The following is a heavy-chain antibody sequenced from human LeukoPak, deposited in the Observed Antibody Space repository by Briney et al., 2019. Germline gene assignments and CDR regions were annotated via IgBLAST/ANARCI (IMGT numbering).Heavy chain of an antibody. V-gene: IGHV3-21*01. Sequence: GGSLRLSCAASGFTFSSKYMGWVRQAPGKGLEWVSSISTSSSYIHYADSVKGRFTISRDNSKNTLYLQMNSLRAEDTAVYYCATSGDYNFDYWGQGTLVTVSS. D-gene: IGHD3-16*01. CDR1: GFTFSSKY. CDR3: ATSGDYNFDY. J-gene: IGHJ4*02. CDR2: ISTSSSYI.